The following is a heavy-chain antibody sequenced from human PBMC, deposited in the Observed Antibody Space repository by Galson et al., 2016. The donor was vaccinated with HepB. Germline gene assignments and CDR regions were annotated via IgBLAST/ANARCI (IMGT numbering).Heavy chain of an antibody. CDR2: MNPNSGNT. Sequence: SVKVSCKASGYTFTSYDINWARQATGQGLEWMGWMNPNSGNTGYAQKFQGRVTMTRNTSISTAYMELSSLRSEDTAVYYCARGDVVVTESWYFDLWGRGTLVTVSS. CDR3: ARGDVVVTESWYFDL. CDR1: GYTFTSYD. D-gene: IGHD2-21*02. V-gene: IGHV1-8*01. J-gene: IGHJ2*01.